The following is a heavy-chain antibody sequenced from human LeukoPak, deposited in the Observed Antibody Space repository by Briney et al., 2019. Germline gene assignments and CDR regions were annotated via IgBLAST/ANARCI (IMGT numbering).Heavy chain of an antibody. V-gene: IGHV4-59*01. D-gene: IGHD6-19*01. CDR2: IYYSGST. Sequence: SETLSLTCTVSGGSISSYYWSWIRQPPGKGLEWIGYIYYSGSTNYNPSLKGRVTISVDTSKNQFSLKLSSVTAADTAVYYCARVGYSSGWYANDALDIWGQGTTVTVSS. J-gene: IGHJ3*02. CDR3: ARVGYSSGWYANDALDI. CDR1: GGSISSYY.